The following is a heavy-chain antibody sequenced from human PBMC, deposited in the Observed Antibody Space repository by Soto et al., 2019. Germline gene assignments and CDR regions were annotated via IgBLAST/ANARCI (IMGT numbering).Heavy chain of an antibody. V-gene: IGHV4-39*01. CDR1: GGSVITGPVYY. Sequence: PSETLSLTCTVSGGSVITGPVYYWAWIRQPPGKGLDWVGNVFYSGTTYVNPSLRSRVTMSVDASKSQFSLNLTSVTAADTAIYYCARQRHSDGVSFFDSWGRGILVTVSS. D-gene: IGHD4-17*01. J-gene: IGHJ4*02. CDR3: ARQRHSDGVSFFDS. CDR2: VFYSGTT.